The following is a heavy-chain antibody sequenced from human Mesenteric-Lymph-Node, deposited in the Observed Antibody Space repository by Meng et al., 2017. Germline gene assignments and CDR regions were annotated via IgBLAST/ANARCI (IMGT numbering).Heavy chain of an antibody. J-gene: IGHJ4*02. CDR2: IIPILGIA. CDR3: HSFDFWGGPYTFDY. Sequence: SVKVSCKASGGTFSSYTISWVRQAPGQGLEWMGRIIPILGIANYAQKFQGRVTLTADKSTSTAYMELSSLRSDDTAMYYCHSFDFWGGPYTFDYWGQGTLVTVSS. V-gene: IGHV1-69*02. CDR1: GGTFSSYT. D-gene: IGHD3-3*01.